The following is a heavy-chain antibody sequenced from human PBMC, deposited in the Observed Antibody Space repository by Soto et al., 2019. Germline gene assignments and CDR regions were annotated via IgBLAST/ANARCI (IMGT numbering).Heavy chain of an antibody. D-gene: IGHD1-20*01. J-gene: IGHJ4*02. CDR3: ATVHNTSRSFNF. V-gene: IGHV3-23*01. Sequence: LRLSCAASGFSVNTYAMNWVRQAPGKGLEWVSATGISGRTAYYADSVKGRFTVSRDDSQNTLDLQMSSLRAEDTAVYYCATVHNTSRSFNFWGQGTLVTVSS. CDR1: GFSVNTYA. CDR2: TGISGRTA.